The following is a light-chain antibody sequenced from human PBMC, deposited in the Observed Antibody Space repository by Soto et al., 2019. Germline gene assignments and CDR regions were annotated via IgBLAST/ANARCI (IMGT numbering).Light chain of an antibody. Sequence: QSVLTQPASVSGSPGQSITISCTGTSSDVGSYNLVSWYQQHPGKAPKLRFYECSKRPSGVSNRFSGSKSGNTASLTISGLQAEDEAAYYCCSYAGSSTGYVFGTGTKLTVL. CDR3: CSYAGSSTGYV. J-gene: IGLJ1*01. CDR2: ECS. V-gene: IGLV2-23*01. CDR1: SSDVGSYNL.